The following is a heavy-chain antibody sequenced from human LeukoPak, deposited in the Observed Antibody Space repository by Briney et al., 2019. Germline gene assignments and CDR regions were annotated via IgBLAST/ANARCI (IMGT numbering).Heavy chain of an antibody. J-gene: IGHJ6*03. CDR3: ARVNGYSSGWYPIWYYYYMDV. D-gene: IGHD6-19*01. CDR1: GYTFTSYD. V-gene: IGHV1-8*01. Sequence: PGPSVKVSCKASGYTFTSYDINWMRPATGQGLEWMGWMNPNSGNTGYAQKFQGRVTMTRNTSISTAYMELSSLRSEDTAVYYCARVNGYSSGWYPIWYYYYMDVWGKGTTVTISS. CDR2: MNPNSGNT.